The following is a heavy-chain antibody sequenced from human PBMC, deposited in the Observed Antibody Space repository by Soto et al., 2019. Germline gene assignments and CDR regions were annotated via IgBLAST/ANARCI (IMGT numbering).Heavy chain of an antibody. D-gene: IGHD3-10*01. CDR1: GGSISSGGYY. J-gene: IGHJ4*02. Sequence: QVQLQESGPGLVKPSQTLSLTCTVSGGSISSGGYYWSWIRQHPGKGLAWIGYIFFSGRTYYNPSLKSRVTISIDASKNQFSLKLSSVTAADTAVYYCAREPPLRIYGSGSYSDYWGQGTLVIVSS. CDR2: IFFSGRT. CDR3: AREPPLRIYGSGSYSDY. V-gene: IGHV4-31*03.